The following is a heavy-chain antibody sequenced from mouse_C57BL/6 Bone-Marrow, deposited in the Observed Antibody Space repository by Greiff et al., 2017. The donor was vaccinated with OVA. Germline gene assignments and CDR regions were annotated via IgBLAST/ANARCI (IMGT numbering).Heavy chain of an antibody. CDR1: GFTFSSYG. CDR2: ISSGGSYT. V-gene: IGHV5-6*01. D-gene: IGHD1-1*01. Sequence: EVKLMESGGDLVKPGGSLKLSCAASGFTFSSYGMSWVRQTPDKRLEWVATISSGGSYTYYPDSVKGRFTITRDNAKNTLYLQMSSLKAEDTAIYYCARVYVSSYDYWGQGTTLTGSS. CDR3: ARVYVSSYDY. J-gene: IGHJ2*01.